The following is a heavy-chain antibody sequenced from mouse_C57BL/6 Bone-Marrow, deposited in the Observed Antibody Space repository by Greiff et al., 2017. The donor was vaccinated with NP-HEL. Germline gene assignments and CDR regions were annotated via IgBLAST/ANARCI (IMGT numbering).Heavy chain of an antibody. Sequence: VMLVESGPGLVQPSQSLSITCTVSGFSLTSYGVHWVRQSPGKGLEWLGVIWSGGSTDYNAAFISRLSISKDNSKSQVFFKMNSLQADDTAIYYCARREIYYGLYYYAMDYWGQGTSVTVSS. CDR2: IWSGGST. CDR1: GFSLTSYG. CDR3: ARREIYYGLYYYAMDY. V-gene: IGHV2-2*01. J-gene: IGHJ4*01. D-gene: IGHD2-2*01.